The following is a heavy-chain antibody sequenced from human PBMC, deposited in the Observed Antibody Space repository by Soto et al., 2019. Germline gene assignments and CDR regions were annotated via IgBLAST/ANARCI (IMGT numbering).Heavy chain of an antibody. J-gene: IGHJ6*02. CDR2: IYYSGST. CDR3: ASPTTVPTWTYYGMDV. CDR1: GGSISSSSYY. V-gene: IGHV4-39*01. Sequence: PSETLSLTCTVSGGSISSSSYYWGWIRQPPGKGLEWIGSIYYSGSTYYNPSLKSRVTISVDTSKNQFSLKLSSVTAADTAVYYCASPTTVPTWTYYGMDVWGQGPTVTVSS. D-gene: IGHD4-4*01.